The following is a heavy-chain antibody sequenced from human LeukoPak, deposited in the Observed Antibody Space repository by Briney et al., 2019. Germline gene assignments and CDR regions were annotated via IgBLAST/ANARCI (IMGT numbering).Heavy chain of an antibody. Sequence: GGSLRLSCAASGFTFTTYSMNWVRQAPGKGLEWVSFISSSSSFIYYADSVKGRFTISRDNAKNSLYLQMNSLRAEDTAVYYCARVADYWSGPNYMDVWGKGTTVTVSS. CDR3: ARVADYWSGPNYMDV. V-gene: IGHV3-21*01. D-gene: IGHD3-3*01. CDR1: GFTFTTYS. CDR2: ISSSSSFI. J-gene: IGHJ6*03.